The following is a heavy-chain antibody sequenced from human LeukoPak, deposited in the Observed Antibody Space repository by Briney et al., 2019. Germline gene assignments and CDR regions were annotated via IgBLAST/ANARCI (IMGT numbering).Heavy chain of an antibody. J-gene: IGHJ4*02. V-gene: IGHV3-7*01. CDR2: IKQDGSEK. D-gene: IGHD4-17*01. Sequence: PGGSLRLSCAASGFTFSSYWMSWVRQAPGKGLEWVANIKQDGSEKNYVDSVKGRFIISRDNAKNSLYLQMNSLRADDTAIYYCAAGVSRWSVTRTFWGQGTLVTVSS. CDR3: AAGVSRWSVTRTF. CDR1: GFTFSSYW.